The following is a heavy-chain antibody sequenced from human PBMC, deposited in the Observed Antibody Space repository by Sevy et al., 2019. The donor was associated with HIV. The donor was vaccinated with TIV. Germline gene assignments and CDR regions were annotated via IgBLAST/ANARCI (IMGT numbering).Heavy chain of an antibody. Sequence: GGSLRLSCAASGFTFSSYAMSWVRQAPGKGLEWVSAISGSGGSTYYADSVKGRFTISRDNSKNTRYLQMNSLRAEDTAVYYCAKDRGITMIVVVTDAFDIWGQGTMVTVSS. CDR1: GFTFSSYA. CDR2: ISGSGGST. D-gene: IGHD3-22*01. V-gene: IGHV3-23*01. CDR3: AKDRGITMIVVVTDAFDI. J-gene: IGHJ3*02.